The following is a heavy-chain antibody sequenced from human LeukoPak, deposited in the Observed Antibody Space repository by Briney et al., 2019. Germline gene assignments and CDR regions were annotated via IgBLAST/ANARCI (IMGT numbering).Heavy chain of an antibody. Sequence: ASVKVSCKASGYTFTSYYMHWVRQAPGQGLEWMGIINPSGGSTSYAQKFQGRVTMTRDMSTSTVYMELSSLRSEDTAVYYCARDATVAGSGIAAAGNQKLFYWGQGTLVTVSS. V-gene: IGHV1-46*01. CDR2: INPSGGST. J-gene: IGHJ4*02. D-gene: IGHD6-13*01. CDR1: GYTFTSYY. CDR3: ARDATVAGSGIAAAGNQKLFY.